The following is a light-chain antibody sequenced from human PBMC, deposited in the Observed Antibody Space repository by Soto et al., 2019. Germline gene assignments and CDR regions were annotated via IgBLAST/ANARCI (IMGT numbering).Light chain of an antibody. J-gene: IGLJ3*02. V-gene: IGLV2-14*03. CDR1: SSDVGGYNY. CDR2: DVS. CDR3: SSYTSSSTVV. Sequence: QSVLTQPASVSGSPGQSITISCTGTSSDVGGYNYVPWYQQHPGKAPKLMIYDVSYRPSGVSNRFSGSKSGNTASLTISGLQADDEADYYCSSYTSSSTVVFGGGTKLTVL.